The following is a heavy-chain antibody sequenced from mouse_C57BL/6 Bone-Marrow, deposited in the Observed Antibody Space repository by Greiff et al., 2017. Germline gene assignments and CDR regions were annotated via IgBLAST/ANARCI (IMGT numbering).Heavy chain of an antibody. Sequence: DVQLVESGGDLVKPGGSLKLSWAASGFTFSSYGMSWVRQTPDKRLEWVATISSGGSYTYYPDSVKGRFTISRDNAKNTLYLQMSSLKSEDTAMYYCARHYGSSYWYFDVWGTGTTVTVSS. J-gene: IGHJ1*03. D-gene: IGHD1-1*01. V-gene: IGHV5-6*01. CDR1: GFTFSSYG. CDR3: ARHYGSSYWYFDV. CDR2: ISSGGSYT.